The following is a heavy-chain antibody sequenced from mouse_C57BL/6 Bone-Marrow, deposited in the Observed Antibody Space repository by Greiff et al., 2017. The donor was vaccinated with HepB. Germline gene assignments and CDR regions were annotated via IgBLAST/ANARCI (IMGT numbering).Heavy chain of an antibody. Sequence: VKLQQPGAELVKPGASVKLSCKASGYTFTSYWMQWVKQRPGQGLEWIGEIDPSDSYTNYNQKFKGKATLTVDTSSSTAYMQLSSLTSEDSAVYYCARGGLRRYFDVWGTVTTVTVSS. CDR2: IDPSDSYT. CDR1: GYTFTSYW. D-gene: IGHD1-2*01. CDR3: ARGGLRRYFDV. J-gene: IGHJ1*03. V-gene: IGHV1-50*01.